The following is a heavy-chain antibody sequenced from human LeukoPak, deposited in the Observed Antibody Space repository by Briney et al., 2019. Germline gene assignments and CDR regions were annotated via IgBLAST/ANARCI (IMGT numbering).Heavy chain of an antibody. CDR3: ARGSSSGWFLGDV. D-gene: IGHD6-19*01. CDR2: IYYSGST. J-gene: IGHJ6*04. V-gene: IGHV4-59*01. Sequence: SETLSLTCTVSGGSISSYYWNWIRQPPGKGLEWIGYIYYSGSTSYNPSLKSRVTISVDTSKNQFSLKLSSVTAADTAVYHCARGSSSGWFLGDVWGKGTTVTVSS. CDR1: GGSISSYY.